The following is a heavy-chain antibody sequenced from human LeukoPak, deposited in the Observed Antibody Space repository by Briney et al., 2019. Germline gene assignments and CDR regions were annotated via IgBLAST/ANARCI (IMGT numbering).Heavy chain of an antibody. Sequence: GGSLRLSCAASGFTFSSYGVHWVRQAPGKGLEWVAVISYDGSNKYYADSVKGRFTISRDNSKNTLYLQMNSLRAEDTAVYYCPRDTAMDYWGQGTLVTVSS. CDR1: GFTFSSYG. J-gene: IGHJ4*02. V-gene: IGHV3-30*03. CDR3: PRDTAMDY. D-gene: IGHD5-18*01. CDR2: ISYDGSNK.